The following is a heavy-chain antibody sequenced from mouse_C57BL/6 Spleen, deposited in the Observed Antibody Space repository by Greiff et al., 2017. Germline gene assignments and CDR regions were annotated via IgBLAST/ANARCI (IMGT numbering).Heavy chain of an antibody. J-gene: IGHJ4*01. CDR3: ARGSSGYVRDYYAMDY. D-gene: IGHD3-2*02. CDR1: GFTFSDYY. V-gene: IGHV5-16*01. Sequence: EVMLVESEGGLVQPGSSMKLSCTASGFTFSDYYMAWVRQVPEKGLEWVANINYDGSSTYYLDSLKSRFIISRDNAKNILYLQMSSLKSEDTATYYCARGSSGYVRDYYAMDYWGQGTSGTVSS. CDR2: INYDGSST.